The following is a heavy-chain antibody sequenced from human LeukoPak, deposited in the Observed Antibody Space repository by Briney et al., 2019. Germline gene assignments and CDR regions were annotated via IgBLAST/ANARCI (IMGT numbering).Heavy chain of an antibody. CDR2: IKDDGSDK. CDR1: GFTFSSYS. D-gene: IGHD1-26*01. V-gene: IGHV3-7*01. J-gene: IGHJ4*02. CDR3: ARAAGGTSRDY. Sequence: PGGSLRLSCAASGFTFSSYSMNWVRQAPGKGLEWVANIKDDGSDKYYVDSVKGRFTISRDNAKNSLYLQMNSLRDDDTAVYYCARAAGGTSRDYWGQGTLVTVSS.